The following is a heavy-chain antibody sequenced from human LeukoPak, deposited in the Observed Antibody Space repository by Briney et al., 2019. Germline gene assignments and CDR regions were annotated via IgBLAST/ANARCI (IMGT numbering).Heavy chain of an antibody. CDR2: INPNSGGT. CDR3: AREDSGSYYHYYYYMDV. D-gene: IGHD1-26*01. Sequence: ASAKVSCKASGGTFSSYAISWVRQAPGQGLEWMGRINPNSGGTNYAQKFQGRVTMTRDTSISTAYMELSRLRSDDTAVYYCAREDSGSYYHYYYYMDVWGKGTTVTVSS. J-gene: IGHJ6*03. CDR1: GGTFSSYA. V-gene: IGHV1-2*06.